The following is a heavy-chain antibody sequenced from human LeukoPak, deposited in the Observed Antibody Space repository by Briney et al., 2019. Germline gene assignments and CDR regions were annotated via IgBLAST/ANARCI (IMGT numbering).Heavy chain of an antibody. Sequence: GGSLRLSCAISGFTAGGYAMNWVRQAPGKGLEWVSSISWSGSYIYYADSVRDRFTTSRDNAKSSVYLQMDSLRAEDTAVYYCAKDAQYGDEYFDYWGQGTLVTVSS. J-gene: IGHJ4*02. CDR1: GFTAGGYA. V-gene: IGHV3-21*01. D-gene: IGHD4-17*01. CDR3: AKDAQYGDEYFDY. CDR2: ISWSGSYI.